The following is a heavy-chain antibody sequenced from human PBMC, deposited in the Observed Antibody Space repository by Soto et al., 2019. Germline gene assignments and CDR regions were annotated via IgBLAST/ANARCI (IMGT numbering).Heavy chain of an antibody. Sequence: GSGPTLVNPTQTLTLTCTFSGFSLSTSGVGVGWIRQPPGKALEWLALIYWDDDKRYSPSLKSRLTITKDTSKNQVVLTMTNMDPVDTATYYCAHSQAHALLWFGELLSPSADNFDYWGQGTLVTVSS. D-gene: IGHD3-10*01. J-gene: IGHJ4*02. CDR3: AHSQAHALLWFGELLSPSADNFDY. CDR1: GFSLSTSGVG. CDR2: IYWDDDK. V-gene: IGHV2-5*02.